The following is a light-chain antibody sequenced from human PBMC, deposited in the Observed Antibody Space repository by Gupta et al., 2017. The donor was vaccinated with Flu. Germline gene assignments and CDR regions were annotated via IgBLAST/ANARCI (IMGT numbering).Light chain of an antibody. CDR2: AAS. V-gene: IGKV1-39*01. CDR1: QSISSY. J-gene: IGKJ4*01. CDR3: QQSDSTPPT. Sequence: RSSLSASVGDRVTITCRASQSISSYLNWYQQKPGKAPKLLIYAASSLQSGVPSRFSGSGSGTDFTLTISSLQPEDFATYYCQQSDSTPPTFGGGTKVEIK.